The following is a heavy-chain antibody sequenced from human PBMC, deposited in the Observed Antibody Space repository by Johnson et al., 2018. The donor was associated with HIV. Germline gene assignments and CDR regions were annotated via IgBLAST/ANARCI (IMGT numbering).Heavy chain of an antibody. Sequence: QVQLVESGGGVVQPGRSLRLSCAASGFTFSDYYMSWIRQAPGNLYYADSVKGRFTISRDNAKKSLYLQMNSLRAEDTAVYYCARDLLGMDDAFDFWGQGTMVTVSS. J-gene: IGHJ3*01. CDR1: GFTFSDYY. CDR2: L. D-gene: IGHD7-27*01. CDR3: ARDLLGMDDAFDF. V-gene: IGHV3-11*01.